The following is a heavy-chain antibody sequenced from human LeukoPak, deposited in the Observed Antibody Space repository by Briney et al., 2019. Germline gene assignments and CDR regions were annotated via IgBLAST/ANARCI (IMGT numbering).Heavy chain of an antibody. CDR3: VREREQRDKRRYATGLDY. V-gene: IGHV4-34*01. J-gene: IGHJ4*02. CDR2: INHSGSP. D-gene: IGHD3-9*01. CDR1: GGSFSGYF. Sequence: SETLSLTCAVYGGSFSGYFWSWIRQPPEKGLEWIGEINHSGSPDYNPSLKSRVTMSVDTSRNQFSLKLSSVTAADTAVYYCVREREQRDKRRYATGLDYWGQGTLVTVSS.